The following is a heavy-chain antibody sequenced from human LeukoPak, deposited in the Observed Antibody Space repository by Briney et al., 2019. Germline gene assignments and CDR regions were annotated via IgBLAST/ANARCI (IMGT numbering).Heavy chain of an antibody. V-gene: IGHV3-30*18. CDR3: AKSPPYFFDRSGYPNGVFDF. Sequence: GGSLRLSCAASGFNFDTYGMHWVRQAPGKGLEWVAVISYGGSTKSYADSVKGRFTISRDNSKNTLSLQMNSLKPDDTAVYYCAKSPPYFFDRSGYPNGVFDFWGQGTLVTVSS. D-gene: IGHD3-22*01. CDR2: ISYGGSTK. J-gene: IGHJ4*02. CDR1: GFNFDTYG.